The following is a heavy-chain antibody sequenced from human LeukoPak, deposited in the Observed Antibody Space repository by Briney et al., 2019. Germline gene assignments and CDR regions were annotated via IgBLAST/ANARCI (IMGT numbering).Heavy chain of an antibody. CDR3: AKREKGTTGRFFDY. J-gene: IGHJ4*03. V-gene: IGHV3-23*01. CDR1: GFTFTNYA. CDR2: ISEGVGNT. D-gene: IGHD4-17*01. Sequence: GGSLRLSCAASGFTFTNYAMTWVRQAPGKGLEWVSGISEGVGNTYYADSVKGRFTISRDHSKNTLYLQMNSLRAEDTALYYCAKREKGTTGRFFDYWGQGTMVTVSS.